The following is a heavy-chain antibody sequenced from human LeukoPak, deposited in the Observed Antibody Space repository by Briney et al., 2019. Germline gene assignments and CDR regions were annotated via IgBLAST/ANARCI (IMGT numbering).Heavy chain of an antibody. V-gene: IGHV1-69*04. CDR1: GGTFSSYT. D-gene: IGHD2-8*02. CDR3: AGESAGYWGFDP. J-gene: IGHJ5*02. CDR2: IIPILGIA. Sequence: SSVKVSCKASGGTFSSYTISWVRQAPGQGLEWMGRIIPILGIANYAQKFQGRVTITADKSTSTAYMELSSLRSEDTAVYYFAGESAGYWGFDPWGQGTLVTISS.